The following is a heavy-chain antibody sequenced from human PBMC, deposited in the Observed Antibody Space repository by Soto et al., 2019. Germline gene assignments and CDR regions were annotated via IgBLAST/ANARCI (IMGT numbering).Heavy chain of an antibody. CDR2: IDHSGYT. V-gene: IGHV4-34*01. CDR3: AKEGAVAGYRDY. J-gene: IGHJ4*02. CDR1: GGSFSGYY. Sequence: PSETLSLTCAVYGGSFSGYYWNWIRQPPGKGLEWIGEIDHSGYTNYNPSLKSRVTISVDNSKNTLYLQMNSLRAEDTAVYYCAKEGAVAGYRDYWGQGTLVTVSS. D-gene: IGHD6-19*01.